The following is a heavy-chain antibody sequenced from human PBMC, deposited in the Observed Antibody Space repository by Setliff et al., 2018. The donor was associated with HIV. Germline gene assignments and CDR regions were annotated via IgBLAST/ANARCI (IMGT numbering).Heavy chain of an antibody. J-gene: IGHJ4*02. CDR2: ITYDGSRT. Sequence: PGGSLRLSCVASGFTFSTFAMHWVRQAPGKGPEWVSVITYDGSRTYYADSVKGRFTISRDNSKNTLYLQMNSLRAEDTAVYYCAKTPGGYSYGPVFDYWGQGTLVTVS. CDR1: GFTFSTFA. D-gene: IGHD5-18*01. CDR3: AKTPGGYSYGPVFDY. V-gene: IGHV3-30*01.